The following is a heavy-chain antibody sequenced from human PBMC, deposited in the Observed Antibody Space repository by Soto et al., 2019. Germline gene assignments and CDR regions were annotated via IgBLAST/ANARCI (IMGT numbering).Heavy chain of an antibody. J-gene: IGHJ6*02. Sequence: SVKVSCKASGYTFTGYYMQWVREAPGQGLEWMGWINTNTGNPTYAQGFTGRFVLSLDTSVSTAYLQICSLKAEDTAVYYCARRGLEHGTGNYYYGMDVWGQGTTVTVSS. D-gene: IGHD1-1*01. CDR1: GYTFTGYY. CDR3: ARRGLEHGTGNYYYGMDV. CDR2: INTNTGNP. V-gene: IGHV7-4-1*01.